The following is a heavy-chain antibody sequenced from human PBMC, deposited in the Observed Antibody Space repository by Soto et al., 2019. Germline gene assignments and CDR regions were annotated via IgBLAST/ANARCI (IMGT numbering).Heavy chain of an antibody. CDR2: IYYSGST. CDR3: ARVGGINWFDP. J-gene: IGHJ5*02. Sequence: PSETLSLTCTVSGGSISSYYWSWIRQHPGKGLEWIGYIYYSGSTNYNPSLKSRVTISVDTSKNQFSLKLSSVTAADTAVYYCARVGGINWFDPWGQGTLVTVSS. D-gene: IGHD3-16*01. V-gene: IGHV4-59*12. CDR1: GGSISSYY.